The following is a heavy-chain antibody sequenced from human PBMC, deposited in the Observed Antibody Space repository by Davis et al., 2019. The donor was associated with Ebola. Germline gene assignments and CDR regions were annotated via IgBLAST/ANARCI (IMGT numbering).Heavy chain of an antibody. D-gene: IGHD2-2*01. J-gene: IGHJ4*02. CDR1: GGSISSSNW. V-gene: IGHV4-4*02. Sequence: MPSETLSLTCTVSGGSISSSNWWSWVRQPPGKGLEWIGEIYHSGSTNYNPSLKSRVTISVDTSKNQFSLKLSSVTAADTAVYYCARGRRLYCSSTSCYRSPFDYWGQGTLVTVSS. CDR3: ARGRRLYCSSTSCYRSPFDY. CDR2: IYHSGST.